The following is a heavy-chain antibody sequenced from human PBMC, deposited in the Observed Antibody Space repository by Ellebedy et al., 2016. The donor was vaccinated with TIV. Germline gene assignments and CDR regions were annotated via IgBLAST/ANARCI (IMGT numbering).Heavy chain of an antibody. J-gene: IGHJ4*02. D-gene: IGHD4-23*01. V-gene: IGHV1-69*13. CDR3: AREYGGNPFDY. Sequence: SVKVSXXASGGTFSSSSINWVRQAPGQGLECMGWIILIFGTANYAQKFQGRVTITADESTSTAYMELSSLRSEDTAVYYCAREYGGNPFDYWGQGTLVTVSS. CDR1: GGTFSSSS. CDR2: IILIFGTA.